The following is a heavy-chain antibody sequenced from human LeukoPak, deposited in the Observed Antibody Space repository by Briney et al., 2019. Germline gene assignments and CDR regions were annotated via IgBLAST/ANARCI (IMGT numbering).Heavy chain of an antibody. Sequence: GGSLRLSCAASGFTFDDYTMHWVRQAPGKGLEWVSIIYSGGSTFYADSVKGRFTISRDNSKNTLYLQMNSLRAEDTAVYYCARGGSYLSAFDIWGQGTMVTVSS. V-gene: IGHV3-53*01. D-gene: IGHD1-26*01. CDR1: GFTFDDYT. CDR2: IYSGGST. J-gene: IGHJ3*02. CDR3: ARGGSYLSAFDI.